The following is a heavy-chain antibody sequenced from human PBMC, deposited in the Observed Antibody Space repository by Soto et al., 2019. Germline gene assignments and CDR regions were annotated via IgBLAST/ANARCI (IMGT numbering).Heavy chain of an antibody. D-gene: IGHD6-13*01. CDR1: GFTFSSYA. J-gene: IGHJ4*02. CDR3: AKGCIAVAGTFGY. V-gene: IGHV3-23*01. Sequence: EVQLLESGGGLVQPGGSLRLSCAASGFTFSSYAMSWVRQAPGKGLEWVSAISGSGGSKYYADSVKGRFTISRDNSKNTLDPQMNSLRDEETAVYYCAKGCIAVAGTFGYWGQGTLVTVSS. CDR2: ISGSGGSK.